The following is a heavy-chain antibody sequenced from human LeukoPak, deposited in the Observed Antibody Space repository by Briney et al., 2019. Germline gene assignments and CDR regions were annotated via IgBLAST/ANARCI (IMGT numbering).Heavy chain of an antibody. CDR2: ISRNSNYI. CDR1: GFTFSSYS. D-gene: IGHD6-13*01. Sequence: GGSLRLSCAASGFTFSSYSMNWVRPAPGKGLEWVSSISRNSNYIYYADSVKGRFTISRDNAKNSLYLQMSSLRAEDAAVYYCAKEVAAAVNYWGRGTQVTVSS. J-gene: IGHJ4*02. V-gene: IGHV3-21*01. CDR3: AKEVAAAVNY.